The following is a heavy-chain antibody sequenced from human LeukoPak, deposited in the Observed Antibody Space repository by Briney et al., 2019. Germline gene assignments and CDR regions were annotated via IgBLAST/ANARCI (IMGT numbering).Heavy chain of an antibody. CDR2: INHSGST. J-gene: IGHJ6*02. V-gene: IGHV4-34*01. Sequence: ASETLSLTCAVYGGSFSGYYWSWIRQPPGKGLEWIGEINHSGSTNYNPSLKSRVTISVDTSKNQFSLKLSSVTAADTAVYYCARPDYYYGMDVWGQGTTVTVSS. CDR3: ARPDYYYGMDV. CDR1: GGSFSGYY.